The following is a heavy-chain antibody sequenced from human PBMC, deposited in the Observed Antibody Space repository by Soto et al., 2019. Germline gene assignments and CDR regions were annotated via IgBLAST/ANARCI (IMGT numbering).Heavy chain of an antibody. J-gene: IGHJ6*02. V-gene: IGHV4-4*02. Sequence: QVQLQESGPGLVKPSGTLSLTCAVSGCSISSSNWWSWVRQPPGKGLEWIGEIYHSGSTNYNQSLQRRLTISVDKSKNQFSLKLSSVTAADTAVYYCASVRGGYYYHMDVWGQGSKVTVSS. CDR2: IYHSGST. CDR1: GCSISSSNW. D-gene: IGHD3-10*02. CDR3: ASVRGGYYYHMDV.